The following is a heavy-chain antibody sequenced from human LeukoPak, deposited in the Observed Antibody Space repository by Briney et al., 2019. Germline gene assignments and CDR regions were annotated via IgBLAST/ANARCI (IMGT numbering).Heavy chain of an antibody. Sequence: SETLSLTCAVYGGSFSGYYWSWIRQPPGKGLEWIGYIYYSGSTNYNPSLKSRVTISVDTSKNQFSLKLSSVTAADTAVYYCARSLGKNSGYDRYYFDYWGQGTLVTVSS. CDR3: ARSLGKNSGYDRYYFDY. CDR1: GGSFSGYY. V-gene: IGHV4-59*01. D-gene: IGHD5-12*01. CDR2: IYYSGST. J-gene: IGHJ4*02.